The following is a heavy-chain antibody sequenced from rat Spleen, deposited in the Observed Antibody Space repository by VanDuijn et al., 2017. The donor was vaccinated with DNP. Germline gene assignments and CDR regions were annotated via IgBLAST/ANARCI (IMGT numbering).Heavy chain of an antibody. CDR1: GFTFSDHN. V-gene: IGHV5-7*01. J-gene: IGHJ2*01. CDR3: AKGPNFGGWSDFFDY. CDR2: ISYNGGTP. Sequence: EVQLVESGGGLVQPGRSLKLSCAASGFTFSDHNMAWVRQAPTKGLEWVATISYNGGTPYYRDSVKGRFTISRDNAQNTLYLQMDKLGSEDSAIYYCAKGPNFGGWSDFFDYWGQGVVVTVSS. D-gene: IGHD1-11*01.